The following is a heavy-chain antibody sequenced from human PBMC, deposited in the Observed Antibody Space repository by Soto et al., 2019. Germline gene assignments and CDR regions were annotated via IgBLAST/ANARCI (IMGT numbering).Heavy chain of an antibody. J-gene: IGHJ4*02. D-gene: IGHD3-22*01. CDR1: GFIFSRYE. Sequence: SLRLSCAASGFIFSRYEMNWVRQAPGKGLEWVSYINTRGNTIHYADSVKGRFTVSRDNAENSLYLQMNSLRAEDTAVYYCARDIDYYDSSGYQDYWGQGTLVTVSS. CDR3: ARDIDYYDSSGYQDY. CDR2: INTRGNTI. V-gene: IGHV3-48*03.